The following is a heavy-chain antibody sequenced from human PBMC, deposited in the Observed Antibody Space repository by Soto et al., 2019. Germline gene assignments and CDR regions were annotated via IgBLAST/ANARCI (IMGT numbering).Heavy chain of an antibody. J-gene: IGHJ5*02. CDR2: IYYSGST. V-gene: IGHV4-39*01. D-gene: IGHD6-6*01. CDR3: ARRSSSRSWFDP. CDR1: GGSFSSYY. Sequence: PSETLSLTCAVYGGSFSSYYWGWIRQPPGKGLEWIGSIYYSGSTYYNPSLKSRVTISVDTSKNQFSLKLSSVTAADTAVYYCARRSSSRSWFDPWGQGTLVTVSS.